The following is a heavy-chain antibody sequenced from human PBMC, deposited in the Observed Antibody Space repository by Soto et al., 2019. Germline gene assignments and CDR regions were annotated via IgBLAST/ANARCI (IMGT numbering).Heavy chain of an antibody. CDR1: GASLSDNY. J-gene: IGHJ5*02. Sequence: PSETLSLTCAVYGASLSDNYCNWLRQPPGKGLEWIGEINHSGNTNYNPSLKSRVTISLDPSKNQFSLTMTSVTDADTAVYSCARGIQEGFDPWGQGTLVTVSS. D-gene: IGHD5-18*01. CDR2: INHSGNT. CDR3: ARGIQEGFDP. V-gene: IGHV4-34*01.